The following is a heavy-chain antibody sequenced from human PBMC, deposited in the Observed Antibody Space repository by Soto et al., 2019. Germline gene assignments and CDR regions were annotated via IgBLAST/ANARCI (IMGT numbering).Heavy chain of an antibody. CDR3: ARDVLRYFGWLLSGDYNYMDV. CDR1: GYTFTSYG. D-gene: IGHD3-9*01. CDR2: ISAYNGNT. V-gene: IGHV1-18*01. Sequence: QVQLVQSGAEVKKPGASVKVSCKASGYTFTSYGISWVRQAPGQGLEWMGWISAYNGNTNYAQKLQGRVTMTTDTSTSTAYMELRSLRSDDTAVYYCARDVLRYFGWLLSGDYNYMDVWGKGTTVTVSS. J-gene: IGHJ6*03.